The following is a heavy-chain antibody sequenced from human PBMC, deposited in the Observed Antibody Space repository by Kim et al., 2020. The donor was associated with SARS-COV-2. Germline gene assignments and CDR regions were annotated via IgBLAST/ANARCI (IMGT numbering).Heavy chain of an antibody. D-gene: IGHD3-9*01. V-gene: IGHV4-4*02. Sequence: LRSRVTISVDKSKNQFSLKLSSVTAADTAVYYCARRPILRYFDWPSTFDYWGQGTLVTVSS. J-gene: IGHJ4*02. CDR3: ARRPILRYFDWPSTFDY.